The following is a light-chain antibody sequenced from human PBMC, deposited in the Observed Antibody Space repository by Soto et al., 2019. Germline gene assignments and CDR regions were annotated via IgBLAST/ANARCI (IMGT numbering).Light chain of an antibody. Sequence: QPVLTQSPSASASLGASVNLTCTLTSGHRNYAIAWHQQQPERGPRFLMRLNSDGSHSKGDGIPDRFSGSSSGAERYLIISSLQSEDEADYYCQTWGRGIVVFGGGTKLTVL. CDR2: LNSDGSH. J-gene: IGLJ2*01. CDR1: SGHRNYA. V-gene: IGLV4-69*01. CDR3: QTWGRGIVV.